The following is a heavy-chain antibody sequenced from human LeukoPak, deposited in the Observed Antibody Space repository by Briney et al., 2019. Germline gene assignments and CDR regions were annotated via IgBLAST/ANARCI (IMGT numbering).Heavy chain of an antibody. Sequence: ASVKVSCKASGYTFTGYYMHWVRQAPGQGLEWMGWINPNSGGTNYAQKFQGRVTMTRDTSISTAYMELSSLRSEDTAVYYCARAKRIIRAYSGSHRREFDPWGQGTLVTVSS. CDR2: INPNSGGT. J-gene: IGHJ5*02. D-gene: IGHD1-26*01. CDR1: GYTFTGYY. V-gene: IGHV1-2*02. CDR3: ARAKRIIRAYSGSHRREFDP.